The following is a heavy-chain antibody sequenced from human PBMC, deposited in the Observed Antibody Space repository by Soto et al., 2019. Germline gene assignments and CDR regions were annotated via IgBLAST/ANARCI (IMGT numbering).Heavy chain of an antibody. D-gene: IGHD3-22*01. CDR1: GYTFTSYA. J-gene: IGHJ3*02. CDR2: INTNTGNP. CDR3: ARDPYDTAFDI. Sequence: ASVTVSCTASGYTFTSYAMNWVRQAPGQGLEWMGWINTNTGNPTYAQGFTGRFVFSLDTSVSTAYLQICSLKAEDTAVYYCARDPYDTAFDIWGQGTMVTVSS. V-gene: IGHV7-4-1*01.